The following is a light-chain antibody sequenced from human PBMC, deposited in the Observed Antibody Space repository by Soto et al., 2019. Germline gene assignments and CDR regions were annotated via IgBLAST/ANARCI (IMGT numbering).Light chain of an antibody. CDR3: CSYGGSSSLYV. V-gene: IGLV2-23*01. CDR1: SSDVGSYNL. CDR2: EGT. J-gene: IGLJ1*01. Sequence: QSALTQPASVSGSPGQSITISCTGTSSDVGSYNLVSWYQQHPGKAPKLMIYEGTKRPSGVSNRFSGSKSGNTASLTISGLQAEDEADYYCCSYGGSSSLYVFGTGTKLTVL.